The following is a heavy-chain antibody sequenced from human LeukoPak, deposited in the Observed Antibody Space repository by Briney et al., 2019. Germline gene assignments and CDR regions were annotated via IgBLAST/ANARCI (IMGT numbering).Heavy chain of an antibody. J-gene: IGHJ4*02. CDR3: VRRFGSGSGWLIEY. CDR2: INHSGST. Sequence: SETLSLTCAVYGGSFSGYYLNWIRQPPGKGLEWIGEINHSGSTNYNPSLKSRVTISVDTSKNQFSLKLTSVTAADTAVYYCVRRFGSGSGWLIEYWGQGTLVTVSS. D-gene: IGHD6-19*01. CDR1: GGSFSGYY. V-gene: IGHV4-34*01.